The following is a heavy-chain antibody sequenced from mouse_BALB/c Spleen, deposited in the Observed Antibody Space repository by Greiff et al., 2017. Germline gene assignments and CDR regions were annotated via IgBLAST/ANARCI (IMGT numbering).Heavy chain of an antibody. V-gene: IGHV1-85*01. D-gene: IGHD2-14*01. Sequence: QVQLQQSGAELVKPGASVKLSCKASGYTFTSYDINWVRQRPEQGLEWIGWIFPGDGSTKYNEKFKGKATFTADTSSNTAYMQLSSLTSEDSAVYYCARRGTRGYAMDYWGQGTSVTVSS. CDR3: ARRGTRGYAMDY. CDR2: IFPGDGST. J-gene: IGHJ4*01. CDR1: GYTFTSYD.